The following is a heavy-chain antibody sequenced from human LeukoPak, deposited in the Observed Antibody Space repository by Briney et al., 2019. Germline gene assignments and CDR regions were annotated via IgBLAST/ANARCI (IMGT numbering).Heavy chain of an antibody. Sequence: PGGSLRLSCAASGFTFSDYYMSWIRQAPGKGLEWVSYISSTGRTTIYADSVKGRFTISRDNAKNSLYLQKNSLRAEDTAVYYCASGRLDGYFVYWGQGTLVTVSS. J-gene: IGHJ4*02. D-gene: IGHD3-22*01. CDR3: ASGRLDGYFVY. V-gene: IGHV3-11*01. CDR1: GFTFSDYY. CDR2: ISSTGRTT.